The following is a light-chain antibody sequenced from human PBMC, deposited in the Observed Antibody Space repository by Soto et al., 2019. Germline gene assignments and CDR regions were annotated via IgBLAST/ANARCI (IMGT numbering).Light chain of an antibody. CDR2: DVS. CDR3: SSYTSNNTWV. Sequence: QSALTQPPSVSGAPGQSITISCTGTSSDVGGYDYVSWYQQHPGKAPKLMIYDVSNRPSGVSNRFSGSKSGNTASLTISGLQAEDEADYYCSSYTSNNTWVFGGGTKVTVL. CDR1: SSDVGGYDY. J-gene: IGLJ3*02. V-gene: IGLV2-14*01.